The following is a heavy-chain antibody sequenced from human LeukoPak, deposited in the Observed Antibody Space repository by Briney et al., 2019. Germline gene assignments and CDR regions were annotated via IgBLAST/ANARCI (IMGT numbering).Heavy chain of an antibody. CDR2: IYTSGST. CDR1: GGSISSGSYY. V-gene: IGHV4-61*02. CDR3: ARVPLYDFWSGYLPPYYYMDV. J-gene: IGHJ6*03. Sequence: SETLSLTCTVSGGSISSGSYYGSWIRQPAGKGLEWIGRIYTSGSTNYNPSLKSRVTISVDTSKNQFSLKLSSVTAADTAVYYCARVPLYDFWSGYLPPYYYMDVWGKGTTVTVSS. D-gene: IGHD3-3*01.